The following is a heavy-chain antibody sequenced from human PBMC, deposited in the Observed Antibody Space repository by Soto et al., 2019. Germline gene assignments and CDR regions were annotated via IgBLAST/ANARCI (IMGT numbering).Heavy chain of an antibody. CDR3: ARDPKTYGGQHWAFNYFDS. J-gene: IGHJ4*02. CDR2: ISYDGTNK. CDR1: GFSFSISP. D-gene: IGHD4-17*01. V-gene: IGHV3-30-3*01. Sequence: XGSLRLSCAASGFSFSISPMHWVRQAPGKGPEWVALISYDGTNKFYADSVKGRFTISRDNSKSTLYLQVDSLRPEDAAVYYCARDPKTYGGQHWAFNYFDSWGQGTLVTVSS.